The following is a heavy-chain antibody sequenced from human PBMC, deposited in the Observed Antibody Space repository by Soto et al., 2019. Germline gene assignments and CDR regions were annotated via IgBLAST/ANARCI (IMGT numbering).Heavy chain of an antibody. V-gene: IGHV3-30-3*01. D-gene: IGHD6-13*01. CDR3: AGTPGNMFDY. J-gene: IGHJ4*02. Sequence: GGSLRLSCAASGFTFSNYAMYWVRQAPGKGLEWVAVISYDGSNKYYADSVKGRFTISRDNPKNTLYLQMNSLRAEDTAVYYCAGTPGNMFDYWCQGTLVTVSS. CDR2: ISYDGSNK. CDR1: GFTFSNYA.